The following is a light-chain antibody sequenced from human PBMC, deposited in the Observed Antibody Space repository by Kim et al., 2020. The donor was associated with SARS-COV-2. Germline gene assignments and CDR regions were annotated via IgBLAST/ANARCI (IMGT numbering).Light chain of an antibody. CDR3: ASWDDGLNGPV. CDR2: RNH. Sequence: GQSLTISFSGGMSNIGNNFVYWYQQLPGAAPNLLVYRNHERPSGVPDRFSGSKSDTSASLAITGLRSADEADYYCASWDDGLNGPVFGGGTQLTVL. CDR1: MSNIGNNF. V-gene: IGLV1-47*01. J-gene: IGLJ3*02.